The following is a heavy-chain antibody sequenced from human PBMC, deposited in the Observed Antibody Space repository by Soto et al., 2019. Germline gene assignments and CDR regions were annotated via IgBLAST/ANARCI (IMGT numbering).Heavy chain of an antibody. J-gene: IGHJ5*02. CDR3: ARDLDGTTSYNWFDP. Sequence: ASVKVSCKASGYTFTSYGISWVRQAPGQGLEWMGWINPSGGSTSYAQKFQGRVTMTRDTSTSTVYMELSSLGSEDTAVYYCARDLDGTTSYNWFDPWGQGTLVTVSS. V-gene: IGHV1-46*01. CDR2: INPSGGST. D-gene: IGHD1-7*01. CDR1: GYTFTSYG.